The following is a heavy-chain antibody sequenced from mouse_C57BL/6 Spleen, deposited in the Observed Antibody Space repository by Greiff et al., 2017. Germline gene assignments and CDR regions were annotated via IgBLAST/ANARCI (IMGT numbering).Heavy chain of an antibody. Sequence: VQLQQPGAELVRPGSSVKLSCKASGYTFTSYWMHWVKQRPIQGLEWIGNIDPSDSETHYNQKFKDKATLTVDKSSSTAYMQLSSLTSEDSAVYYCARSPYSNDAMDYWGQGTSVTVSS. CDR2: IDPSDSET. V-gene: IGHV1-52*01. CDR3: ARSPYSNDAMDY. J-gene: IGHJ4*01. D-gene: IGHD2-5*01. CDR1: GYTFTSYW.